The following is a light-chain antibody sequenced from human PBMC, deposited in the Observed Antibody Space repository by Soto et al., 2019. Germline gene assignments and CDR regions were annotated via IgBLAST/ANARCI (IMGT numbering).Light chain of an antibody. CDR2: DVS. V-gene: IGLV2-14*01. Sequence: QSALTQPASVSGSPGQSITISCTGTSSDVGGYDYVSWYQQHPGEGPKLMIYDVSNRPSGVSNRFSGSKSGNTASLTISGLQAEDEADYYCSSYTSSSTYVFGSGTKVTLL. CDR3: SSYTSSSTYV. J-gene: IGLJ1*01. CDR1: SSDVGGYDY.